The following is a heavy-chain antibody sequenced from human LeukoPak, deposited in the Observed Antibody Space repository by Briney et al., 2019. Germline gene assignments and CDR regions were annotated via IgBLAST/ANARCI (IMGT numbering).Heavy chain of an antibody. CDR2: LNYNGDYT. J-gene: IGHJ4*02. Sequence: GGSLRLSCVASGLTFSSYAMSWVRQAPGKGLEWVSSLNYNGDYTDYADSVKGRFTISRDNSQNTLYLQMNSLRAEDTAVYYCAAHIAADLDYWGQGTLVTVSS. V-gene: IGHV3-23*01. D-gene: IGHD6-13*01. CDR1: GLTFSSYA. CDR3: AAHIAADLDY.